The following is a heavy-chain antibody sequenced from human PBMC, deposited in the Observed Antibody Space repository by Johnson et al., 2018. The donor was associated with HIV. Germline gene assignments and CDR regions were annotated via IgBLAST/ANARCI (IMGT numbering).Heavy chain of an antibody. CDR3: ALSTSWSIAFDI. CDR2: IYPGGST. CDR1: GFTVSSNY. D-gene: IGHD6-13*01. V-gene: IGHV3-66*01. Sequence: VQLVESGGGLVQPGGSLRLSCAASGFTVSSNYMSWVRQTPGKGLEWVSIIYPGGSTYYTDAVKGRFTISRDNSDTTLFLQMNSLRADDTAMYYCALSTSWSIAFDIWGQGTMVTVSS. J-gene: IGHJ3*02.